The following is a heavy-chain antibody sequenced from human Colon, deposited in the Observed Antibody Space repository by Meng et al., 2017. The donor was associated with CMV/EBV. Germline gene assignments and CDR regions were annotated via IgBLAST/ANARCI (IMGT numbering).Heavy chain of an antibody. CDR2: VVLVSGNT. CDR1: GLTFST. Sequence: SVKVSCKASGLTFSTLQWVRQARGQRPEWIGWVVLVSGNTHFAQEFQGRVTISWDMSTSTSYMDFSTVRSDDTAVYYCVGGEGPNKYFTFWGQGTLVTVSS. J-gene: IGHJ4*02. CDR3: VGGEGPNKYFTF. V-gene: IGHV1-58*01. D-gene: IGHD2-21*01.